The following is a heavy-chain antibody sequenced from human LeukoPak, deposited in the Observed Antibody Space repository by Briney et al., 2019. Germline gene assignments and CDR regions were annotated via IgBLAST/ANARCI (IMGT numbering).Heavy chain of an antibody. Sequence: GASVKVSCKASGYTFTGYYMHWVRQAPGQGLERMGRINPNSGGTNYAQKFQGRVTMTRDTSISTAYMELSRLRSDDTAVYYCARDPPSSSGPDYWGQGTLVTVSS. CDR3: ARDPPSSSGPDY. CDR2: INPNSGGT. V-gene: IGHV1-2*06. D-gene: IGHD6-6*01. J-gene: IGHJ4*02. CDR1: GYTFTGYY.